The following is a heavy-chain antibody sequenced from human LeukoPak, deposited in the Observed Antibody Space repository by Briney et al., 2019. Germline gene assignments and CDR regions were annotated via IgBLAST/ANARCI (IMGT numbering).Heavy chain of an antibody. CDR2: ISGSGGTT. V-gene: IGHV3-23*01. CDR3: AKGYGSGSVFDY. D-gene: IGHD3-10*01. Sequence: PGGSLRLSCAASGFTFSSYAMYWVRQAPGKGLEWVSSISGSGGTTHYADSVKGRFTISRDNSKNTLYLQMNSLRAEDTAVYYCAKGYGSGSVFDYWGQGTLVTVSS. CDR1: GFTFSSYA. J-gene: IGHJ4*02.